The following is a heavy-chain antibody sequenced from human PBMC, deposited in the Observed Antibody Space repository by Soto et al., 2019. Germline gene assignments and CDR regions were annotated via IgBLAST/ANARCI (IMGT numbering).Heavy chain of an antibody. Sequence: QVHLVESGGGVGQPGGSLRLSCAASEFSFSSYAMHWIRQAPGKGLEWVAVISFDGNIIHYADSVKGRFIISRDNSKTTLYLQMHSLSGEDTAVYYCVRTFDTITYYFDYWGQGTLVTVSS. J-gene: IGHJ4*02. CDR2: ISFDGNII. CDR1: EFSFSSYA. V-gene: IGHV3-30-3*01. CDR3: VRTFDTITYYFDY. D-gene: IGHD3-9*01.